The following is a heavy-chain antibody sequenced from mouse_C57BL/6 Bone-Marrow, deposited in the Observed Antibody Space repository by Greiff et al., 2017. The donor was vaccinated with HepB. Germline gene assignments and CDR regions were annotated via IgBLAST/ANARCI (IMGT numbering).Heavy chain of an antibody. Sequence: QVQLKESGPGLVKPSQSLFLTCSITGFPITSGYYWIWIRQSPGKPLEWMGYITHSGETFYNPSLQSPISITRETSKNQFFLQLNSVTTEDTAMYYCAGDRSGPLPFLYAMDYWGQGTSVTVSS. CDR2: ITHSGET. D-gene: IGHD3-1*01. J-gene: IGHJ4*01. V-gene: IGHV12-3*01. CDR3: AGDRSGPLPFLYAMDY. CDR1: GFPITSGYY.